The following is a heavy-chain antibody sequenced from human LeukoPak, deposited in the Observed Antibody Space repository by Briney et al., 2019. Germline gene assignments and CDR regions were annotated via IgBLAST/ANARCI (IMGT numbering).Heavy chain of an antibody. J-gene: IGHJ4*02. D-gene: IGHD2-2*01. Sequence: GGSLRLSCAASGFTFSSYAMTWVRQAPDKGLEWVAAISGSDGSTYYADSVKGRFTVSRDDSQNTLYLQMNSLSAEDTAVYYCAKVETSGGANCYALDYWGQGTLVTVSS. CDR1: GFTFSSYA. CDR3: AKVETSGGANCYALDY. CDR2: ISGSDGST. V-gene: IGHV3-23*01.